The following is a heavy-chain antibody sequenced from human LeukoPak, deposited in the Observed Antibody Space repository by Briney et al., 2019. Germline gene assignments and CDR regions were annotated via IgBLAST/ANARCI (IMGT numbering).Heavy chain of an antibody. CDR2: ISSSSSYI. CDR1: GFTFSSYS. D-gene: IGHD1-26*01. Sequence: PGGSLRLSCAASGFTFSSYSMNWVRQAPGKGLEWVSSISSSSSYIYYADSVKGRFTISRDNAKNSLYLQMNSLRAEDTAVYYCARAPLRMWGYFDYWGQGTLVTVSS. V-gene: IGHV3-21*01. CDR3: ARAPLRMWGYFDY. J-gene: IGHJ4*02.